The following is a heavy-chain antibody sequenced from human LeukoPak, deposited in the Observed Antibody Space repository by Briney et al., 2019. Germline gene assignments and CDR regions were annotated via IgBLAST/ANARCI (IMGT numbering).Heavy chain of an antibody. J-gene: IGHJ5*02. CDR3: ARGGGRAAAFSASLDYNWFDP. Sequence: ASVKVSCKASGYTFTGYYMHWVRQAPGQGLEWMGWINPNSGGTNYAQKFQGRVTMTRDTSISTAYMELSRLRSDDTAVYYCARGGGRAAAFSASLDYNWFDPWGQGTLVTVSS. CDR1: GYTFTGYY. V-gene: IGHV1-2*02. CDR2: INPNSGGT. D-gene: IGHD6-13*01.